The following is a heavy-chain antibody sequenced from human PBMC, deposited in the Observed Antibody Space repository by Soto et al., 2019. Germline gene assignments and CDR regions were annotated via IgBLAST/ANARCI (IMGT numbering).Heavy chain of an antibody. CDR1: GGTFSSYA. Sequence: GASVKFSCKASGGTFSSYAISWVRQAPGQGLEWMGGIMPIFGTANYAQKFQGRVTITADESTSTAYMELSSLRSEDTAVYYCARGRWLQLIYFDYWGQGTLVTVSS. J-gene: IGHJ4*02. CDR2: IMPIFGTA. CDR3: ARGRWLQLIYFDY. D-gene: IGHD5-12*01. V-gene: IGHV1-69*13.